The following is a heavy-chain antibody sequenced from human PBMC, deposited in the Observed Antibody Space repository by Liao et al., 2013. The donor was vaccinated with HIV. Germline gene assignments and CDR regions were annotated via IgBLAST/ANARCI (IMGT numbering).Heavy chain of an antibody. D-gene: IGHD6-25*01. CDR3: GRLGQPSGDVYRGGFYYMDV. CDR1: GSSISSDY. Sequence: CGSSISSDYWGWIRQPPGKGLEWIGHISHSGFSNNNPSLNSRVTISIDPSSNEFSLDMRSVTAADTAIYYCGRLGQPSGDVYRGGFYYMDVWGNGTTVTVSS. CDR2: ISHSGFS. J-gene: IGHJ6*03. V-gene: IGHV4-59*01.